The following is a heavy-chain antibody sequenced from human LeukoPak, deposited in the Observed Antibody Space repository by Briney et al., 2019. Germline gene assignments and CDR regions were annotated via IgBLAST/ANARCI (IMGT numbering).Heavy chain of an antibody. CDR1: GGSISSYY. CDR3: ATGDYYGSGSSNY. D-gene: IGHD3-10*01. J-gene: IGHJ4*02. Sequence: SEILSLTCTVSGGSISSYYWSWIRQPAGKGLEWIGRIYTSGSPNYNPSLKSRVTMSVDTSKNQFSLKLSSVTAADTAVYYCATGDYYGSGSSNYWGQGTLVTVSS. CDR2: IYTSGSP. V-gene: IGHV4-4*07.